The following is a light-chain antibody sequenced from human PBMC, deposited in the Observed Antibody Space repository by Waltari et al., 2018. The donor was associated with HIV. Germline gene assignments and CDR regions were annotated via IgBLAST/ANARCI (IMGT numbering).Light chain of an antibody. CDR1: QSVNSN. J-gene: IGKJ4*01. V-gene: IGKV3-15*01. CDR3: QQYNSWLT. CDR2: GAS. Sequence: ELVMTQSPATLSVSPGERATLSCRASQSVNSNLAWYQQKPGQAPRLLIYGASTRAAGIPARFSGGGSGTEFTLTISSLQSEDFAVYYCQQYNSWLTFGGGTKVEI.